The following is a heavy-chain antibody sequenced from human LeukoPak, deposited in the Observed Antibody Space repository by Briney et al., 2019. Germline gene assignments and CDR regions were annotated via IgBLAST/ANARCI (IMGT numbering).Heavy chain of an antibody. Sequence: PSGTLSLTCAVSGGSISSSNWWSWVRQPPGKGLEWIGRIFHTGTTDYKTSLKGRVTISVDTSENQFSLKLSSVTAADTALYYCSRASSTSYYDYWGQGTLVSVSS. V-gene: IGHV4-4*02. CDR1: GGSISSSNW. J-gene: IGHJ4*02. CDR2: IFHTGTT. CDR3: SRASSTSYYDY. D-gene: IGHD6-19*01.